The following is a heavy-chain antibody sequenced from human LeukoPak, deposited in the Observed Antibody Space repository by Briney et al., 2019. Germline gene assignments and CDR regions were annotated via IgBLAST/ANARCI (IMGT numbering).Heavy chain of an antibody. D-gene: IGHD1-14*01. V-gene: IGHV3-23*01. CDR2: ISGSGGRT. CDR1: GFPFEDYG. CDR3: AKPARTDYADY. J-gene: IGHJ4*02. Sequence: PGGSLRLSCAASGFPFEDYGMSWVRQAPGKGLEWVSAISGSGGRTHYADSVKGRFTISRDNSKNTLYLQMNSLRAEDTAVYYCAKPARTDYADYWGQGTLVTVSS.